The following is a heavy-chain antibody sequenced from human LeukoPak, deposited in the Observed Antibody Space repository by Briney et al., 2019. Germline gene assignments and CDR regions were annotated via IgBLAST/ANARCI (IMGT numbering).Heavy chain of an antibody. CDR2: IYTSGTT. J-gene: IGHJ4*02. D-gene: IGHD3-22*01. V-gene: IGHV4-4*07. CDR3: ALLGSSALDY. CDR1: GDSISSYY. Sequence: PSETLSLTCTVSGDSISSYYFNWIRQPAGKGLEWLGRIYTSGTTYYNPSLKSRLTMSLDTSKNQFSLKLRSVTAADTALYFCALLGSSALDYWGQGVLVTVSS.